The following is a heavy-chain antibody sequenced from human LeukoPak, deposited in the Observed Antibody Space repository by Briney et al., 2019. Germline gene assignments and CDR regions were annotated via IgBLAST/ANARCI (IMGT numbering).Heavy chain of an antibody. CDR3: AKATDIVVVPAAMGGGVFDY. J-gene: IGHJ4*02. CDR2: ISGSGGST. CDR1: GFTFGSYA. Sequence: GGSLRLSCAASGFTFGSYAMSWVRQAPGKGLEWVSAISGSGGSTYYADSVKGRFTISRDNSKNTLYLQMNSLRAEDTAVYYCAKATDIVVVPAAMGGGVFDYWGQGTLVTVSS. V-gene: IGHV3-23*01. D-gene: IGHD2-2*01.